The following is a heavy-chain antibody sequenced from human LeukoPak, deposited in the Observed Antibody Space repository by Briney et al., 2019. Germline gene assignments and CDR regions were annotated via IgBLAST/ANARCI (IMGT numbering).Heavy chain of an antibody. D-gene: IGHD4-23*01. CDR2: IKEDGSKI. V-gene: IGHV3-7*01. CDR3: ARDYGGNSGDFDY. CDR1: GFTFSSYW. Sequence: PGGSLRLSCAASGFTFSSYWMTWVRQAPGKGLEWVANIKEDGSKISYVDSVKGRFTISRDNAKNTVHLQMNSLRAEDTAVYYCARDYGGNSGDFDYWGQGTLVTVSS. J-gene: IGHJ4*02.